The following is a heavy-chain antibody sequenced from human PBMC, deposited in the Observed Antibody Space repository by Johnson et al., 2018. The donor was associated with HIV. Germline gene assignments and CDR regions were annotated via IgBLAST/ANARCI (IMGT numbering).Heavy chain of an antibody. D-gene: IGHD5-12*01. CDR3: AARGYSAYDPMFLDI. CDR2: ISWNSGSI. Sequence: QLVESGGGVVQPGRSPRLSCAASGFTFSSYAMHWVRQVPGKGLEWVSGISWNSGSIGYADSVKGRFTISRDNAKNSLYLQMSSLRGEDTALYYCAARGYSAYDPMFLDIWGQGTMVTVSS. V-gene: IGHV3-9*01. CDR1: GFTFSSYA. J-gene: IGHJ3*02.